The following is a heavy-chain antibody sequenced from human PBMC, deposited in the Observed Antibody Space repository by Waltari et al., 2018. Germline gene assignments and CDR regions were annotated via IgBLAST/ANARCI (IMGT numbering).Heavy chain of an antibody. V-gene: IGHV3-66*02. CDR1: GITVSRNY. D-gene: IGHD1-26*01. CDR2: IYSGGST. Sequence: EVQLVESGGGLVQRGGSLRLSCAASGITVSRNYISWVRQAPGKGLEWVSVIYSGGSTYYADSVKGRFTISRDNSKNTLYLQMNSLRPEDTAVYYCARDRTGNYWGWHYGMDVWGQGTTVTVSS. CDR3: ARDRTGNYWGWHYGMDV. J-gene: IGHJ6*02.